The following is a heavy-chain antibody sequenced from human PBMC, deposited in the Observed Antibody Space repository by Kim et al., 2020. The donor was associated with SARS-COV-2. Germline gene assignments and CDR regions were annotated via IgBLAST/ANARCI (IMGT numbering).Heavy chain of an antibody. D-gene: IGHD3-16*02. J-gene: IGHJ3*02. Sequence: GGSLRLSCAASGFTFSSYAMSWVRQAPGKGLEWVSAISGSGGSTYYADSVKGRFTISRDNSKNTLYLQMNSLRAEDTAVYYCAKGPWYPDMITFGGVIATDAFDIWGQGTMVTVSS. CDR2: ISGSGGST. V-gene: IGHV3-23*01. CDR1: GFTFSSYA. CDR3: AKGPWYPDMITFGGVIATDAFDI.